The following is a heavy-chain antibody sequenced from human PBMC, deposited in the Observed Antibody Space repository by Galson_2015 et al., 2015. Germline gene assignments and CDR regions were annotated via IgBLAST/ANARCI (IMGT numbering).Heavy chain of an antibody. V-gene: IGHV3-30-3*01. CDR1: GFTFSSYA. CDR2: ISYDGSNK. D-gene: IGHD6-13*01. J-gene: IGHJ4*02. Sequence: SLRLSCAASGFTFSSYALHWVRQAPGKGLEWVAVISYDGSNKYYADSVKGRFTISRDNSKNTLSLQMNRLRVEDTAVYYCATAGIAAPGFDYWGQGTLVTVSS. CDR3: ATAGIAAPGFDY.